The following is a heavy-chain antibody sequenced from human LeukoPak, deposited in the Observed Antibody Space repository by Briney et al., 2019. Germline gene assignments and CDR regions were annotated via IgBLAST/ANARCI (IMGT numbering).Heavy chain of an antibody. Sequence: GGSLRLSCAASGFTFSTYAMSWVRQAPGKGLEWLSTIGGGGRDTFYADSVKGRFTVSRDNSKNTLYLQMSSLRAEDTAVYFCATNRGANYYNYYMDVWGKGTTVTVSS. J-gene: IGHJ6*03. CDR2: IGGGGRDT. D-gene: IGHD4/OR15-4a*01. CDR3: ATNRGANYYNYYMDV. V-gene: IGHV3-23*01. CDR1: GFTFSTYA.